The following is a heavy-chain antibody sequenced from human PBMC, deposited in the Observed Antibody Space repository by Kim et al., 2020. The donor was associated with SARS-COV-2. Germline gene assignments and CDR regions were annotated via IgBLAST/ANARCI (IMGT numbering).Heavy chain of an antibody. J-gene: IGHJ5*02. D-gene: IGHD1-26*01. CDR3: ARGLKWDSGMPGP. V-gene: IGHV4-39*07. CDR1: GGSISSSSYY. Sequence: SETLSLTCTVSGGSISSSSYYWGWIRQPPGKGLEWIGSTYYSGSTYYNPSLKSRVTRSVDTSKNQFSLMLSSVTAADTAVYYCARGLKWDSGMPGPWGQGTLVTVSS. CDR2: TYYSGST.